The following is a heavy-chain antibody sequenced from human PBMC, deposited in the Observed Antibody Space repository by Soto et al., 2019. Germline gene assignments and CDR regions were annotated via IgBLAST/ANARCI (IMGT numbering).Heavy chain of an antibody. J-gene: IGHJ3*02. CDR1: GGTFSSYA. CDR3: ARERVTGTTSSDAFDI. V-gene: IGHV1-69*12. Sequence: QVQLVQSGAEVKKPGSSVKVSCKASGGTFSSYAISWVRQAPGQGLEWMGGIIPIFGTANYAQKFQGRVTITAEESTSTAYMELSSLRSEDTAVYYCARERVTGTTSSDAFDIWGQGTMVTVSS. D-gene: IGHD1-7*01. CDR2: IIPIFGTA.